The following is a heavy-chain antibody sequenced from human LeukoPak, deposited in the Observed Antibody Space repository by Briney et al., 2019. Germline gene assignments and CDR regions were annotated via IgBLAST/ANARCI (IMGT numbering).Heavy chain of an antibody. CDR3: VRDARGSLDY. Sequence: GGSPRLSCAASGFTFSTSAMHWVRQAPGKGLESVTIMAFDGTDINYIDSVKGRFTISRGNSKNTLYLEMNSLRTEDTAVYYCVRDARGSLDYWGQGTLVTVSS. V-gene: IGHV3-30-3*01. J-gene: IGHJ4*02. CDR1: GFTFSTSA. CDR2: MAFDGTDI.